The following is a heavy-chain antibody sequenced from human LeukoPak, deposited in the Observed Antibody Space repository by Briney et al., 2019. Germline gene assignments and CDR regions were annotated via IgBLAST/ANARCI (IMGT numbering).Heavy chain of an antibody. D-gene: IGHD3-22*01. CDR2: IYYSGST. V-gene: IGHV4-59*01. CDR3: ARVGYYYDSSGYYGGYYYYYYYMDV. J-gene: IGHJ6*03. CDR1: SYSINSNYY. Sequence: SETLSLTCSVSSYSINSNYYWGWIRQPPGKGLEWIGYIYYSGSTNYNPSLKSRVTISVDTSKNQFSLKLSSVTAADTAVYYCARVGYYYDSSGYYGGYYYYYYYMDVWGKGTTVTISS.